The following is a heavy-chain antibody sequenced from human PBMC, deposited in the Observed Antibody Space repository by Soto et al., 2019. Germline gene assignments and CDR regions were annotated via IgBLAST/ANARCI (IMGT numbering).Heavy chain of an antibody. CDR3: ARLLGHGYCSSTSCYRWFDP. Sequence: SVKVSCKASGGTFSSYAISWVRQAPGQGLEWMGGIIPIFGTANYAQKFQGRVTITADESTSTAYMELSSLRSEDTAVYYCARLLGHGYCSSTSCYRWFDPWGQGTLVTVSS. D-gene: IGHD2-2*01. CDR2: IIPIFGTA. V-gene: IGHV1-69*13. CDR1: GGTFSSYA. J-gene: IGHJ5*02.